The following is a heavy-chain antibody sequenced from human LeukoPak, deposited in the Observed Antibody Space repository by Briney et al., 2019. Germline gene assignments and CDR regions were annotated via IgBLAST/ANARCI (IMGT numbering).Heavy chain of an antibody. CDR3: ANIGLGYCNGGSCYSLVFDY. V-gene: IGHV4-39*01. CDR1: GGSISSSSYY. J-gene: IGHJ4*02. Sequence: SETLSLTCTVSGGSISSSSYYWGWIRQPPGKGLEWIGSIYYSGSTYYNPSLKSRVTISVDTSKNQFSLKLSSVTAADTAVYYCANIGLGYCNGGSCYSLVFDYWGQGTLVTVSS. D-gene: IGHD2-15*01. CDR2: IYYSGST.